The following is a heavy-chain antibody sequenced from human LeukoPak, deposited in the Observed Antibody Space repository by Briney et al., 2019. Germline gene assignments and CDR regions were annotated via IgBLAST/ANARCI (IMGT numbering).Heavy chain of an antibody. V-gene: IGHV3-11*04. J-gene: IGHJ6*03. Sequence: GGSLRLSCAASGFTFSDYYMSWIRQAPGKGLEWVSYISSSGSTIYYADSVKGRFTISRDNAKNSLYLQMNSLRAEDTAVYYCARDGAPWTTVTTIFYYMDVWGKGTTVTVSS. CDR3: ARDGAPWTTVTTIFYYMDV. CDR2: ISSSGSTI. D-gene: IGHD4-17*01. CDR1: GFTFSDYY.